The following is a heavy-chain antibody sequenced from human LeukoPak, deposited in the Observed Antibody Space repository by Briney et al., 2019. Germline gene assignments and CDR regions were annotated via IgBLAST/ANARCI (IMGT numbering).Heavy chain of an antibody. V-gene: IGHV3-48*03. CDR2: ISSSGSTI. CDR3: ARDVQFGNKHDY. Sequence: PGGSLRLSCAASGFTFSSYEMNWVRQAPGKGLEWVSYISSSGSTIYYADSVKGRFTISRDNAKNSLYLQMNSLRAEDTAVYYCARDVQFGNKHDYWGQGTLVTVSS. J-gene: IGHJ4*02. D-gene: IGHD2/OR15-2a*01. CDR1: GFTFSSYE.